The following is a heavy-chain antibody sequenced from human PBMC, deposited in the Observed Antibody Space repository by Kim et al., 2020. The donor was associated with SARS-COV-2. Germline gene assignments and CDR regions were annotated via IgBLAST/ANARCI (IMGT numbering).Heavy chain of an antibody. CDR2: ISGSGGST. V-gene: IGHV3-23*01. CDR1: GFTFSSYA. J-gene: IGHJ5*02. Sequence: GGSLRLSCAASGFTFSSYAMSWVRQAPGKGLEWVSAISGSGGSTYYADSVKGRFTISRDNSKNTLYLQMNSLRAEDTAVYYCAKDQVAHGSGNWFDPWGQGTLVTVSS. CDR3: AKDQVAHGSGNWFDP. D-gene: IGHD3-10*01.